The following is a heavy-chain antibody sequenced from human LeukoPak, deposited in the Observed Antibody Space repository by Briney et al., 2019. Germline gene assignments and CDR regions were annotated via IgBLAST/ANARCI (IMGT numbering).Heavy chain of an antibody. CDR1: GFTFSNYA. Sequence: GGSLRLSCAASGFTFSNYAMSWVRQAPGKGLEWVSGISGSGGTTYYVDSVKGRFTISRDNSKNTLYLQMISLRAEDTAVYYCAKSRYCTSTSCYKGHGMDVWGQGTTVTVSS. CDR2: ISGSGGTT. CDR3: AKSRYCTSTSCYKGHGMDV. D-gene: IGHD2-2*02. J-gene: IGHJ6*02. V-gene: IGHV3-23*01.